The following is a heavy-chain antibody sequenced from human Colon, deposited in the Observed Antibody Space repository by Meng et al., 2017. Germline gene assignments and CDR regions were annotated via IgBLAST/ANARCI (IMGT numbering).Heavy chain of an antibody. V-gene: IGHV4-34*02. D-gene: IGHD2-15*01. CDR2: INHSGDT. CDR3: SSLLTLDY. J-gene: IGHJ4*02. CDR1: AGPFSGYY. Sequence: QLPLQLWGPRLFRPTETLTLTCAINAGPFSGYYWSGIRQAPGKGLEWIGEINHSGDTHYNPSLKSRVSMSFDTSKKQFSLHLSSVTAADTAVYYCSSLLTLDYWGPGTLVTVSS.